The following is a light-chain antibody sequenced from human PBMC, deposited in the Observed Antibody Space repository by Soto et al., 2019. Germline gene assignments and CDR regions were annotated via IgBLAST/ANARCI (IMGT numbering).Light chain of an antibody. CDR1: QRVSSSY. Sequence: PGERATLSCRASQRVSSSYLAWYQQKPGQAPRLLIYGASGRATGIPDRFSGSVSGTDFTLTISRLEPEDFAVYCCQQYGSSPPVTFGQGTRLEIK. CDR3: QQYGSSPPVT. CDR2: GAS. V-gene: IGKV3-20*01. J-gene: IGKJ5*01.